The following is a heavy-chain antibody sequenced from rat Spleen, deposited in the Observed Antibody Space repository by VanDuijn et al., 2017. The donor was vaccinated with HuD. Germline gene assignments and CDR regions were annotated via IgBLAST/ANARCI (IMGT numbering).Heavy chain of an antibody. CDR3: AREEAGVDY. V-gene: IGHV4-2*01. J-gene: IGHJ2*01. CDR1: GFNFNDYW. D-gene: IGHD1-11*01. Sequence: EVKLVESGGGLVQPGRSLKLSCAASGFNFNDYWMGWVRQAPGKGLEWIGEINQDSSTIKFIPSVKDRFTISRDNAQNTLYLQMNKLESDDTAIYYCAREEAGVDYWGQGVMVTVSS. CDR2: INQDSSTI.